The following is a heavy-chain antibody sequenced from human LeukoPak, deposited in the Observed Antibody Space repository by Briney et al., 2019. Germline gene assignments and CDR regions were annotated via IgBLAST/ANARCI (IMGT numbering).Heavy chain of an antibody. V-gene: IGHV3-48*03. CDR2: ISSSGSTI. J-gene: IGHJ3*02. Sequence: GGSLRLSCAASGFTFSSYEMNWVRQAPGKGLEWASYISSSGSTIYYADSVKGRFTISRDNAKNSLYLQMNSLRAEDTAVYYCARDTPLYADSPDAFDIWGQGTMVTVSS. CDR1: GFTFSSYE. D-gene: IGHD2/OR15-2a*01. CDR3: ARDTPLYADSPDAFDI.